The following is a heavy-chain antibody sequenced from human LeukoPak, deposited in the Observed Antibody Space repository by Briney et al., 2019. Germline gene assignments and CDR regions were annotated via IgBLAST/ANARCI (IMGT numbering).Heavy chain of an antibody. V-gene: IGHV1-18*01. CDR1: GYTFTSYG. CDR2: ISAYNGNT. CDR3: ATMEYYYEVMGRYGKWGASDAFDI. Sequence: GASVKVSCKASGYTFTSYGISWVRQAPGQGLEWMGWISAYNGNTNYAQKLQGRVTMTTDTSTSTAYMELSSLRSEDTAVYYCATMEYYYEVMGRYGKWGASDAFDIWGQGTMVTVSS. J-gene: IGHJ3*02. D-gene: IGHD3-22*01.